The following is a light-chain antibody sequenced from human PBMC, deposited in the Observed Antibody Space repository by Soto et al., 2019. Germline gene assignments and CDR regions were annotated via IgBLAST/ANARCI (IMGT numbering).Light chain of an antibody. J-gene: IGKJ1*01. CDR2: SAS. CDR1: QDISNF. V-gene: IGKV1-27*01. CDR3: QKSNSSPWT. Sequence: DLQMTQSPSSLPASVGDRVTITCRARQDISNFVAWYQKKAGQVPKLLLYSASTLHSTAPSRFRGRGSATDFTLTISSLQAADVATYYCQKSNSSPWTFGQGTKVDIK.